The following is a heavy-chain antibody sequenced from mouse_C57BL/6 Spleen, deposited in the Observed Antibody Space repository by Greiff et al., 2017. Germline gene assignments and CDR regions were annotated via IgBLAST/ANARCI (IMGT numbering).Heavy chain of an antibody. CDR3: ARGGIITTEVEFDY. CDR1: GYAFSSYW. D-gene: IGHD1-1*01. CDR2: IYPGDGDT. V-gene: IGHV1-80*01. Sequence: QVQLKQSGAELVKPGASVKISCKASGYAFSSYWMNWVKQRPGKGLEWIGQIYPGDGDTNYNGKFKGKATLTADKSSSTAYMQLSSLTSEDSAVYFCARGGIITTEVEFDYWGQGTTLTVSS. J-gene: IGHJ2*01.